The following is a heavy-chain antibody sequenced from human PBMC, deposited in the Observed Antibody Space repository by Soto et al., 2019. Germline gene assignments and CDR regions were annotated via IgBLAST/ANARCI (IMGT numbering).Heavy chain of an antibody. CDR3: ARGSVGRVRGVIHTPYFDY. J-gene: IGHJ4*02. CDR1: GGSISSGGYS. Sequence: SETLSLTCAVSGGSISSGGYSWSWIRQPPGKGLEWIGYMYHSGSTYYNPSLKSRVTISVDRSKNQFSLKLSSVTAADTAVYYCARGSVGRVRGVIHTPYFDYWGQGALVTVSS. V-gene: IGHV4-30-2*01. CDR2: MYHSGST. D-gene: IGHD3-10*01.